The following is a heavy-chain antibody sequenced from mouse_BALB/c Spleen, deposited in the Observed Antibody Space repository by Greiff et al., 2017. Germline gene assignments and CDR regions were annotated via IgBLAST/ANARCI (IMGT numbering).Heavy chain of an antibody. CDR2: ISSGGSYT. CDR3: ARRTTVVAWYFDV. D-gene: IGHD1-1*01. CDR1: GFTFSSYA. Sequence: EVQLVESGGGLVKPGGSLKLSCAASGFTFSSYAMSWVRQSPEKRLEWVAEISSGGSYTYYPDTVTGRFTISRDNAKNTLYLEMSSLRSEDTAMYYCARRTTVVAWYFDVWGAGTTVTVSS. V-gene: IGHV5-9-4*01. J-gene: IGHJ1*01.